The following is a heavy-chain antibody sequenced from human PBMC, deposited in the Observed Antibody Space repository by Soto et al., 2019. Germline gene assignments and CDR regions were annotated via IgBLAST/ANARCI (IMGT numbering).Heavy chain of an antibody. V-gene: IGHV1-2*02. CDR3: ARGDYGTGGYPFPYFDY. CDR2: INPDSGAT. CDR1: GYSFTGYY. Sequence: QEHLVQSGAEVKRPGASLKVSCKASGYSFTGYYLHWVRQAPGQGLEWMGWINPDSGATNYAKNFQGRATLTSATSISTASMDLTSLTSDDTAGYYCARGDYGTGGYPFPYFDYWGQGTLVIVSS. J-gene: IGHJ4*02. D-gene: IGHD2-8*02.